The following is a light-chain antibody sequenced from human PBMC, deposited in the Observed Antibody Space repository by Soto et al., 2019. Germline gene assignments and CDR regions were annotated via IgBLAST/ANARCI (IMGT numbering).Light chain of an antibody. Sequence: DIQMTQSPSSLSASLGDTVTITCRARQSISSYLTWYQQNPGKAPRLLVYSASVLQGGVPSRFSGSGAGTDFTLTIRHLPPEDFATYYCQQNITTPRTFGQGTMMAIK. CDR1: QSISSY. CDR3: QQNITTPRT. CDR2: SAS. J-gene: IGKJ2*01. V-gene: IGKV1-39*01.